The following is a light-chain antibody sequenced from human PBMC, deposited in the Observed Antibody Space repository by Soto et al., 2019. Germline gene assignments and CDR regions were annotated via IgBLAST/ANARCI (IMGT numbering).Light chain of an antibody. CDR2: GAS. CDR1: QSVGSDY. V-gene: IGKV3-20*01. Sequence: EIVLTQSPGTLSLSPGERATLSCRASQSVGSDYLAWYQQKPGQAPRILIFGASNRATGIPVRFSGSGSETDFTLTITRLEPEDFAVYYCQQYSSSRTFGQGTKVDIK. J-gene: IGKJ1*01. CDR3: QQYSSSRT.